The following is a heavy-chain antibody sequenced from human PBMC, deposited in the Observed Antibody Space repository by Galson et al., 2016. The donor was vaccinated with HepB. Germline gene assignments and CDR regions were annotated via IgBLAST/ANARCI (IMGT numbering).Heavy chain of an antibody. CDR1: GFRFNSYG. V-gene: IGHV3-33*06. CDR3: GKDIVWSGYARGVDF. D-gene: IGHD3-3*01. Sequence: SLRLSCAASGFRFNSYGMHWVRQAPGKGLEWVAVIWYDTSNTYYADSVRGRFSIYRDNSKNTLYLQMNSRRAEDTAIYYCGKDIVWSGYARGVDFWGQGTLVTVSS. CDR2: IWYDTSNT. J-gene: IGHJ4*02.